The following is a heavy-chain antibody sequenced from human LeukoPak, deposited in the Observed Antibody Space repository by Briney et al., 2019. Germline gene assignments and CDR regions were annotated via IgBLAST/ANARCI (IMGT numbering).Heavy chain of an antibody. CDR2: ISAYNGNT. V-gene: IGHV1-18*01. Sequence: GASVKVFCKASGYTFTSYGISWVRQAPGQGLEWMGLISAYNGNTNYAQKLQGRVTMTTDTSTSTAYMELRSLRSDDTAVYYCARLTGGESRYSSSWSLPEPNWFDPWGQGTLVTVSS. CDR1: GYTFTSYG. J-gene: IGHJ5*02. D-gene: IGHD6-13*01. CDR3: ARLTGGESRYSSSWSLPEPNWFDP.